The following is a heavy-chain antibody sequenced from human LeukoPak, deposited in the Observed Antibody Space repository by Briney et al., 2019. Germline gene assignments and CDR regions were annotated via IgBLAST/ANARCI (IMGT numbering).Heavy chain of an antibody. Sequence: GGSLRLSCAASGFTFSRYAMSWVRQAPGKGLEWVSGISGGGGSTYYADSVKGRFTISRDNSKNTLYLQMNSLRAEDTAVYYCAKRSSSWHFDYWGQGTLVTVSS. D-gene: IGHD6-13*01. V-gene: IGHV3-23*01. J-gene: IGHJ4*02. CDR3: AKRSSSWHFDY. CDR1: GFTFSRYA. CDR2: ISGGGGST.